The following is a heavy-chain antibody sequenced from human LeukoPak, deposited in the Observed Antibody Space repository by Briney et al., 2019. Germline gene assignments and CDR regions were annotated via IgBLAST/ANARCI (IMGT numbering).Heavy chain of an antibody. CDR3: ARDMVRGVKAYLSWFDP. J-gene: IGHJ5*02. Sequence: SETLSLTCTVSGDSISSYYWSWIRQLAGKGLEWIGRMYVSGSTNYNPSLKSRVTMSVDTSKNQFSLKMTSVTAADTAFYYCARDMVRGVKAYLSWFDPWGQGILVTVST. CDR1: GDSISSYY. D-gene: IGHD3-10*01. V-gene: IGHV4-4*07. CDR2: MYVSGST.